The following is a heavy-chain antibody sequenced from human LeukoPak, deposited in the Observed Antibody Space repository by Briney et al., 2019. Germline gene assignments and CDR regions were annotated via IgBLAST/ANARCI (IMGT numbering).Heavy chain of an antibody. CDR3: ARRVAGNWFDY. D-gene: IGHD6-19*01. V-gene: IGHV1-2*06. CDR1: GYTFTGYY. J-gene: IGHJ4*02. Sequence: GASVKVSCKASGYTFTGYYMHWVRQAPGQGLEWMGRINPNSGGTNYAQKFQGRVTMTRDTSITTAYMELSRLRSDDTAVYYCARRVAGNWFDYWGQGTLVTVSS. CDR2: INPNSGGT.